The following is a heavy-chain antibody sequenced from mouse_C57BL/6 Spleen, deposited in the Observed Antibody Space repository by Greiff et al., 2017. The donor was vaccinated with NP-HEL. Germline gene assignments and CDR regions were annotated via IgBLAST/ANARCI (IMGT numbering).Heavy chain of an antibody. Sequence: QLQQSGPELVKPGDSVKISCKASGYSFTGYFMNWVMQSHGKSLEWIGRINPYNGDTFYNQKFKGKATLTVDKSSSTAHMELRSLTSEDSAVYYCARLGVYYGSSYWYFDVWGTGTTVTVSS. CDR2: INPYNGDT. D-gene: IGHD1-1*01. CDR1: GYSFTGYF. J-gene: IGHJ1*03. V-gene: IGHV1-20*01. CDR3: ARLGVYYGSSYWYFDV.